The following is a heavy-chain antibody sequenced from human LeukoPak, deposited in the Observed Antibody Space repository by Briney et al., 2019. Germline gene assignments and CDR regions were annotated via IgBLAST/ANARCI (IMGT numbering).Heavy chain of an antibody. V-gene: IGHV3-30*18. CDR3: AKDLLYDSSGYPIDY. CDR1: GFTFSSYW. J-gene: IGHJ4*02. D-gene: IGHD3-22*01. Sequence: PGGSLRLSCAASGFTFSSYWMSWVRQAPGKGLEWVAVISYDGSNKYYADSVKGRFTISRDNSKNTLYLQMNSLRAEDTAVYYCAKDLLYDSSGYPIDYWGQGTLATVSS. CDR2: ISYDGSNK.